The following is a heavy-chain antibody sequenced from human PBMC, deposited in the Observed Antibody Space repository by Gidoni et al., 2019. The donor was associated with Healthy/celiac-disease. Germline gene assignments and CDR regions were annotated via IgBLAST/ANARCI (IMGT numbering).Heavy chain of an antibody. J-gene: IGHJ2*01. V-gene: IGHV3-49*03. Sequence: EVQLVESGGGLVQPGRSLRLSCTASGFTFGDYAMSWFRQAPGKGLEWVGFIRSKAYGGTTEYAASVKGRFTISRDDSKSIAYLQMNSLKTEDTAVYYCTREGIAVAAEIYWYFDLWGRGTLVTVSS. D-gene: IGHD6-19*01. CDR2: IRSKAYGGTT. CDR1: GFTFGDYA. CDR3: TREGIAVAAEIYWYFDL.